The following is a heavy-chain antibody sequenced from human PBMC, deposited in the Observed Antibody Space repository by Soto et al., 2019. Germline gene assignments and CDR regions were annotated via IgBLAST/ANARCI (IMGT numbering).Heavy chain of an antibody. V-gene: IGHV3-11*01. Sequence: PGGSLRLSCAASGFTFSDYYMSWIRQAPGKGLEWVSYISSSGSTIYYADSVKGRFTISRDNAKNSLYLQMNSLRAEDTAVYYCARSILRFLEWSSDAFDIWGQGTMVTVSS. J-gene: IGHJ3*02. CDR2: ISSSGSTI. CDR3: ARSILRFLEWSSDAFDI. CDR1: GFTFSDYY. D-gene: IGHD3-3*01.